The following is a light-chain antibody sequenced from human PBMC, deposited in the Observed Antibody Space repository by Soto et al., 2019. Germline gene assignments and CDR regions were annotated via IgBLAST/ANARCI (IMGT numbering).Light chain of an antibody. CDR2: DAS. V-gene: IGKV3D-20*01. Sequence: PGERATLSCGASQSVSNSYLAWYQQKPGLAPRLLIYDASSRATGIPDRFSGSGSGTDLTLTISRLEPEDFAVYYCQQDGSSPYTFGQGTKLQIK. J-gene: IGKJ2*01. CDR1: QSVSNSY. CDR3: QQDGSSPYT.